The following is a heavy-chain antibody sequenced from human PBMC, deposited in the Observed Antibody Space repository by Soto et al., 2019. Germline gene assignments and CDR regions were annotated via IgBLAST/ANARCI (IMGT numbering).Heavy chain of an antibody. J-gene: IGHJ6*02. CDR2: ISSSGSTI. D-gene: IGHD3-3*01. CDR1: GFTFSSYE. Sequence: TGGSLRLSCAASGFTFSSYEMNWVRQAPGKGLEWVSYISSSGSTIYYADSVKGRFTISRDNAKNSLYLQMNSLRAEDTAVYYCARELYYDFWSGSTWDYYYGMDVWGQGTTVTVSS. V-gene: IGHV3-48*03. CDR3: ARELYYDFWSGSTWDYYYGMDV.